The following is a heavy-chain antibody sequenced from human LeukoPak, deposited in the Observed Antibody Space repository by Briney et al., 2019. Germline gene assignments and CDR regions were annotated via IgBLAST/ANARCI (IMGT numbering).Heavy chain of an antibody. D-gene: IGHD3-22*01. J-gene: IGHJ6*02. CDR2: IGPAGDT. CDR3: ARGYDSSGFFFMDV. V-gene: IGHV3-13*01. Sequence: GGSLRLSCAASGFTFSKNVIHWVRQATGKGLEWVSTIGPAGDTYYQGSVKGRFTISREDARNSLYLQMNSLRAGDTAVYYCARGYDSSGFFFMDVWGQGTTVTVSS. CDR1: GFTFSKNV.